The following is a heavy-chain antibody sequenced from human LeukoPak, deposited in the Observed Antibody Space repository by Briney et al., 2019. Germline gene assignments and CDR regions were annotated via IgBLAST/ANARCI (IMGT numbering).Heavy chain of an antibody. CDR2: MNPNSGNT. J-gene: IGHJ4*02. Sequence: ASVKVSCKASGDTFTSYDINWVRQATGQGLEWMGWMNPNSGNTGYAKKFQGRVTMTRNTSISTAYMELRSLRSDDTAVYYCARALNYDYVWGSYRYTASLDYWGQGTLVTVSS. V-gene: IGHV1-8*01. CDR1: GDTFTSYD. D-gene: IGHD3-16*02. CDR3: ARALNYDYVWGSYRYTASLDY.